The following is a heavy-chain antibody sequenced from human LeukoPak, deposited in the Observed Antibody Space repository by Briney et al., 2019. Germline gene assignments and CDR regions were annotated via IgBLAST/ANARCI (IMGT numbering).Heavy chain of an antibody. Sequence: GGSLRLSCAASGFTFSSYSMNWVRQAPGKGLEWVSYIGTSSSTIYYEDSVKGRFTISRDNAKNSLYLQMNSLRDEDTAVYYCARHDYGGNSGDYWGQGTLVTVSS. J-gene: IGHJ4*02. CDR2: IGTSSSTI. CDR1: GFTFSSYS. D-gene: IGHD4-23*01. CDR3: ARHDYGGNSGDY. V-gene: IGHV3-48*02.